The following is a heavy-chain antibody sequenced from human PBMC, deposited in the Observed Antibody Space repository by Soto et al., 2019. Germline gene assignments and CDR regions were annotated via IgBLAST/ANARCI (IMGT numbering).Heavy chain of an antibody. CDR2: IYYSGGT. CDR1: GGSISSTNSY. D-gene: IGHD6-13*01. J-gene: IGHJ4*02. CDR3: ARNKERGGNDNSWLLPPDY. Sequence: QLQLQESGPGLVKPSETLSLTCAVSGGSISSTNSYWGWIRQSPGKGLEWIGSIYYSGGTYYNPSLKRRVTVSVDASKNQFSRRLISVTAADTAVYYCARNKERGGNDNSWLLPPDYWGQGTLVTVSS. V-gene: IGHV4-39*01.